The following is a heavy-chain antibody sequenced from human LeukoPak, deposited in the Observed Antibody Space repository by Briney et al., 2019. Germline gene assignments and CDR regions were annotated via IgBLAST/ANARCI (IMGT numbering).Heavy chain of an antibody. CDR1: GGSISSSNW. J-gene: IGHJ5*02. V-gene: IGHV4-4*02. Sequence: PSETLSLTCAVSGGSISSSNWWSWVRQPPGRGLEWIGYISHSESAYYSPSLESRITISVDTSKNQFSLKLSSVTAADTAVYYCARDDFWSGTNWFDPWGQGTLVTVSS. CDR3: ARDDFWSGTNWFDP. CDR2: ISHSESA. D-gene: IGHD3-3*01.